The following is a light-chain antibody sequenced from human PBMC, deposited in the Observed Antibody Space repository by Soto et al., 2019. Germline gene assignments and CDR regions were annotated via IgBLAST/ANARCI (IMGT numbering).Light chain of an antibody. CDR2: GAS. Sequence: EIVMTQSPATLPVFAGERATLSCRASQSVSSNLAWYQHKPGQTPRLLIYGASIRATGVPARFSGSGSRTEFSLTISSLMSEDSAVYYCQQYKSWWTFGQGTKVDIK. J-gene: IGKJ1*01. V-gene: IGKV3-15*01. CDR1: QSVSSN. CDR3: QQYKSWWT.